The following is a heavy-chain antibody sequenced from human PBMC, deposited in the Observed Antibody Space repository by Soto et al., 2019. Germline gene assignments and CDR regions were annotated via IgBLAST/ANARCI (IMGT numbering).Heavy chain of an antibody. J-gene: IGHJ4*02. CDR3: ARPSDILTGYYFDY. Sequence: SETLSLTCTVSGGSISSSSYYWGWIRQPPGKGLEWIGSIYYSGSTYYNPSLKSRVTISVDTSKNQFSLKLSSVTAADTAVYYCARPSDILTGYYFDYWGQGTLVTVSS. D-gene: IGHD3-9*01. CDR1: GGSISSSSYY. V-gene: IGHV4-39*01. CDR2: IYYSGST.